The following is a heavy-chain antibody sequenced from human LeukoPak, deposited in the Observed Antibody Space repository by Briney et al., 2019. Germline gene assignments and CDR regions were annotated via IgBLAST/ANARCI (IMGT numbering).Heavy chain of an antibody. CDR1: GYTFTAYD. CDR3: TLYHL. V-gene: IGHV1-2*02. D-gene: IGHD2-2*01. Sequence: APVKASDTPSGYTFTAYDIHWVRQAPGQRLEWVGWINPDSGGTHYERKFQGRVTMTRDPSISTAYMEVSRLGSDDTAVHYCTLYHLWGEGPRVTVSS. CDR2: INPDSGGT. J-gene: IGHJ4*02.